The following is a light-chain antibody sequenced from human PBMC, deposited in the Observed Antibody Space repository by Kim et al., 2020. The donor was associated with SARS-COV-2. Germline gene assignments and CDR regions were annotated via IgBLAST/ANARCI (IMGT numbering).Light chain of an antibody. CDR1: ALPKQY. Sequence: SYELTQPPSVSVSQGQTARITCSGDALPKQYAYWFQQKPGQAPVVLIYEDTERPSGIPERFSGSTSGTTVTLTISAVQAEDEADYYCQSADSSDTFWVFGGGTQLTVL. V-gene: IGLV3-25*03. CDR3: QSADSSDTFWV. J-gene: IGLJ3*02. CDR2: EDT.